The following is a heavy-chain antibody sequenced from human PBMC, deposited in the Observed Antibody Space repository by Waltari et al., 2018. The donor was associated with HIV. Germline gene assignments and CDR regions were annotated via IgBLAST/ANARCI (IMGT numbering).Heavy chain of an antibody. CDR2: INRDGSST. CDR1: GFTFSSYW. J-gene: IGHJ4*02. D-gene: IGHD1-7*01. CDR3: ARAGRDGKLPPDY. Sequence: EVQLVESGGGLVQPGGSLRLSCAASGFTFSSYWTHWVPQAPGKGLVWVSRINRDGSSTSYADSVKGRFTISRDNAKNTLYLQMNSLRAEDTAVYYCARAGRDGKLPPDYWGQGTLVTVSS. V-gene: IGHV3-74*01.